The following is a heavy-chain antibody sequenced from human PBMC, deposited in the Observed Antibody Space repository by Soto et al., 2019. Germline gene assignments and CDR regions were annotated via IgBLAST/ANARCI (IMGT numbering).Heavy chain of an antibody. CDR3: ARRIERLSLGYCISTSCYTFDY. Sequence: QVQLQESGPGLVKPSQTLSLTCTVSGGSISSGDYYWSWIRQPPGKGLVWIGYIYYSGSTYYNPSRKSRVTISVDTSKDSCSLKLGSVTAAGTAGYCSARRIERLSLGYCISTSCYTFDYWGQGTLVAVSS. V-gene: IGHV4-30-4*01. CDR2: IYYSGST. J-gene: IGHJ4*02. CDR1: GGSISSGDYY. D-gene: IGHD2-2*02.